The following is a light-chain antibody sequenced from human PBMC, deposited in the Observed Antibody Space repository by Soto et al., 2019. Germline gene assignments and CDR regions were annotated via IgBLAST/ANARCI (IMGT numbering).Light chain of an antibody. V-gene: IGKV4-1*01. CDR2: RAS. Sequence: IVMTQSPDSLAVSLGARATINCKSSQSALHTSNNKNWLAWIQQKPGQPPSLLIYRASTRESGVPDRFSGSGCVTDFTLTITDLQAEDVAVYYGQQYYNAPYTFGQGTRLEI. CDR3: QQYYNAPYT. J-gene: IGKJ2*01. CDR1: QSALHTSNNKNW.